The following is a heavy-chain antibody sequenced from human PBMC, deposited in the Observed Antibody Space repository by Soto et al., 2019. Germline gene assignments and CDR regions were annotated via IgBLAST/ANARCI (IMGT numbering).Heavy chain of an antibody. J-gene: IGHJ4*02. CDR2: ISYDGTNK. D-gene: IGHD6-6*01. CDR1: GFSFSISP. V-gene: IGHV3-30-3*01. Sequence: GGSLRLSCAASGFSFSISPMHWVRQAPGKGPEWVALISYDGTNKFYADSVKGRFTISRDNSKNTLYLQMNSLRAEDTAVYYCAKEDKQLVRIFDYWGQGTLVTVSS. CDR3: AKEDKQLVRIFDY.